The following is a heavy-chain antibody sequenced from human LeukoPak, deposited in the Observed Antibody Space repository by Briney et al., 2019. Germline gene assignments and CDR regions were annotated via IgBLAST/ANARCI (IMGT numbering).Heavy chain of an antibody. D-gene: IGHD3-22*01. CDR1: GYTFSSHG. CDR2: ISANSGKT. Sequence: GASVKVSCKTSGYTFSSHGITWVRQAPGQGLEWMGWISANSGKTYYAQKFQGRVTMTTDTSTSTAYMELRSLRSDDTAVYYYARPNNYYDDNGYYNYFDPWGQGTLVTVSS. J-gene: IGHJ5*02. CDR3: ARPNNYYDDNGYYNYFDP. V-gene: IGHV1-18*01.